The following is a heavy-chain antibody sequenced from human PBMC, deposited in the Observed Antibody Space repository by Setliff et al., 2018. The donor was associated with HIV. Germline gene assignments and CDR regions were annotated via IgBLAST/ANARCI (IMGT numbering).Heavy chain of an antibody. D-gene: IGHD6-19*01. Sequence: ASVKVSCKVSGYTLTEFSMHWVRQAPGKGLEWMGRFDPEGGDTLYAQNFQGRVTMTEDPPTDTAYLELSGLRFEDTAVYYCATLKEQWLSEGGFDYWGQGTQVTVSS. CDR1: GYTLTEFS. CDR2: FDPEGGDT. CDR3: ATLKEQWLSEGGFDY. J-gene: IGHJ4*02. V-gene: IGHV1-24*01.